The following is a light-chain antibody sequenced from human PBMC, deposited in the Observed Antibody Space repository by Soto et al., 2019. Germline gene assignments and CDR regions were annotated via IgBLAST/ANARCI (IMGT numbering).Light chain of an antibody. CDR1: QSVKNTY. CDR2: GAS. J-gene: IGKJ2*01. Sequence: EIVMKQSPATLSVNVGERATLSCRASQSVKNTYLAWYQKKPGQAPRLLIYGASSRTTGIPDRFSGSGSGTDFTLTISRLEAEDFAVYYCQHYGSSPANTFGQGTK. CDR3: QHYGSSPANT. V-gene: IGKV3-20*01.